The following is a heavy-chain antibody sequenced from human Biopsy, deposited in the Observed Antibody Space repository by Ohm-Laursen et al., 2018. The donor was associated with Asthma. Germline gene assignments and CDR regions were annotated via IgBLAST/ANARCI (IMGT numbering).Heavy chain of an antibody. CDR2: FNPGNGNA. J-gene: IGHJ6*02. V-gene: IGHV1-3*01. D-gene: IGHD5-12*01. Sequence: ASVKVSCKASGYSFATNAMHWVRQAPGQRPEWMGWFNPGNGNAKVSEKFQGRVSITRDTSATAAYLEVSSLTSEDTAVYYCARSAETYSGFDSNYYGMDVWGQGTRVTVSS. CDR1: GYSFATNA. CDR3: ARSAETYSGFDSNYYGMDV.